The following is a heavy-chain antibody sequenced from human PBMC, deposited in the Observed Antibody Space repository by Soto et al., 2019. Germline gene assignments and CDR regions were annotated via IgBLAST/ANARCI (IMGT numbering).Heavy chain of an antibody. Sequence: VQVSCKASGYTFTSYYMHWARQAPGQGLEWMGIINPSGGSTSYAQKFQGRVTMTRDTSTSTVYMELSSLRSEDTAVYYCARDPPDYGDYGDYWGQGTLVTVSS. CDR3: ARDPPDYGDYGDY. J-gene: IGHJ4*02. V-gene: IGHV1-46*01. CDR1: GYTFTSYY. D-gene: IGHD4-17*01. CDR2: INPSGGST.